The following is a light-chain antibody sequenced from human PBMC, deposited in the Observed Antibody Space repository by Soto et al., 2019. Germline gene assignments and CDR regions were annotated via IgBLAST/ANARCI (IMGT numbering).Light chain of an antibody. V-gene: IGKV3-20*01. CDR3: QQYGGSTRT. CDR2: GAS. CDR1: QSVTTQ. J-gene: IGKJ1*01. Sequence: EIVLTPSPATLSLSSVERATLSCMASQSVTTQLAWYQQKPGQAPRLIIHGASSRATGVPDRITGSGSGTDFTLSISRLEPEDFAVYYCQQYGGSTRTFGQGTKVDIK.